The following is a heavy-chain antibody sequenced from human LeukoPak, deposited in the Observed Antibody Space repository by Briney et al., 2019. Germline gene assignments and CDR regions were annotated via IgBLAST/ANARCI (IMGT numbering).Heavy chain of an antibody. CDR1: GFTFSSYA. CDR2: ISGSGGST. J-gene: IGHJ4*02. D-gene: IGHD2-15*01. Sequence: GGSLRLSCAASGFTFSSYAMSWVRQAPGKGLEWVSAISGSGGSTYYADSVKGRFTISRDNSKNTLYLQMNSLRAEDTAVYYCAKEPGYCSGGSCYCDYWGQGTLVTVSS. CDR3: AKEPGYCSGGSCYCDY. V-gene: IGHV3-23*01.